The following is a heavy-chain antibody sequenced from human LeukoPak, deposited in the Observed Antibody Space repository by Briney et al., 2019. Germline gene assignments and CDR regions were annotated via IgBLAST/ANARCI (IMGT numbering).Heavy chain of an antibody. Sequence: SETLSLTCTVSGGSISSYYCSWTRQPPGNGLGWFGCIYDSVSTNYNPTLRTRITISVDTSKNQLSRKLSSVPAADTAVYYCARGLRGYSYGYWGQGTLVTVYS. CDR2: IYDSVST. CDR1: GGSISSYY. CDR3: ARGLRGYSYGY. D-gene: IGHD5-18*01. V-gene: IGHV4-59*01. J-gene: IGHJ4*02.